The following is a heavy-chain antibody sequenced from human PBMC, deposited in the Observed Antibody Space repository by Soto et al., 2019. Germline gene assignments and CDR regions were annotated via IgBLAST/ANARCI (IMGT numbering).Heavy chain of an antibody. Sequence: TSETLSLTCTVSGGSISSYYWSWIRQPPGKGLEWIGYIYYSGSTNYNPSLKSRVTISVDTSKNQFSLKLSSVTAAVTAVYYCARVFLLDRDRWFDPWGQGTLVTVSS. J-gene: IGHJ5*02. V-gene: IGHV4-59*01. CDR2: IYYSGST. CDR1: GGSISSYY. CDR3: ARVFLLDRDRWFDP. D-gene: IGHD3-3*01.